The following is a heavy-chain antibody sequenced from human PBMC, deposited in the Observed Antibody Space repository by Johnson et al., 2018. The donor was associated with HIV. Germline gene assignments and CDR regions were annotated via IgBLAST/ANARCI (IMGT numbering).Heavy chain of an antibody. CDR3: ARDGRDLVTRGGFDV. CDR2: IRHDGSNK. Sequence: QEQLVESGGGVVQPGGSLRLSCAASGFTFSSYGMHWVRQAPGKGLEWVAFIRHDGSNKYYADSVKGRFNISRDNSKNTLYLQMNSLRAEDTAVYYCARDGRDLVTRGGFDVWGPGTVVTVSS. D-gene: IGHD5-18*01. V-gene: IGHV3-30*02. CDR1: GFTFSSYG. J-gene: IGHJ3*01.